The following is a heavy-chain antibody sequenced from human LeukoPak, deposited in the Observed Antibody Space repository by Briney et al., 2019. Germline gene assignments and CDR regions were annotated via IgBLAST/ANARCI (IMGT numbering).Heavy chain of an antibody. D-gene: IGHD1-26*01. CDR2: IYTSGST. J-gene: IGHJ4*02. Sequence: SETLSLTCAVSGGSISSYYWSWIRQPAGKGLEWSGRIYTSGSTNYNPSLKSPVTMSVDTPKNQFSLKLSSVTAADTAVYYCARDGDSGSYIDYWGQGTLVTVSS. CDR3: ARDGDSGSYIDY. V-gene: IGHV4-4*07. CDR1: GGSISSYY.